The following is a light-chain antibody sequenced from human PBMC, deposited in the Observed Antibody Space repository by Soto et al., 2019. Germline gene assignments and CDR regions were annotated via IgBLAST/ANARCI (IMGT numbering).Light chain of an antibody. J-gene: IGLJ2*01. V-gene: IGLV3-21*02. Sequence: SYELTQPPSVSVAPGQTARITCGGINIEIKSVHWYQQKPGQAPVLVVYDDGDRTTGIPERFSGSKSGNTATLTTSRVEAGDEADYYCQVWDTTNPVIFGGGTKVTVL. CDR2: DDG. CDR1: NIEIKS. CDR3: QVWDTTNPVI.